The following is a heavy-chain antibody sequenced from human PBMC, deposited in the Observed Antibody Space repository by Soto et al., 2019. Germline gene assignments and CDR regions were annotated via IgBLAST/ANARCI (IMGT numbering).Heavy chain of an antibody. CDR1: GFTFTSYG. V-gene: IGHV3-33*01. CDR2: IWYDGSKE. Sequence: QVQLVESGGGVVQSGRSLRLSCAASGFTFTSYGFHWVRQAPGKGLEWVAVIWYDGSKEYYADSVKDRFTISKDNSKNTVYLQMNRLTAEDTAMYYCARDGEGGIGTCCFGLWGRGTLVTVSA. D-gene: IGHD3-10*01. J-gene: IGHJ2*01. CDR3: ARDGEGGIGTCCFGL.